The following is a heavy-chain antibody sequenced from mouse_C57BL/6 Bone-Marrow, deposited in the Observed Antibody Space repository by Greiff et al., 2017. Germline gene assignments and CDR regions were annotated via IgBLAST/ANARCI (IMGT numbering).Heavy chain of an antibody. CDR3: ARSPLRYYFDY. J-gene: IGHJ2*01. CDR1: GYTFTSYW. CDR2: IDPTDSYT. V-gene: IGHV1-50*01. Sequence: QVQLQQPGAELVKPGASVKLSCKASGYTFTSYWMQWVKQRPGQGLEWIGEIDPTDSYTNYNQKFKGKATLTVDTSSSTAYMQLSSLTSEDSAVYYCARSPLRYYFDYWGKGTTLTVSS. D-gene: IGHD1-1*01.